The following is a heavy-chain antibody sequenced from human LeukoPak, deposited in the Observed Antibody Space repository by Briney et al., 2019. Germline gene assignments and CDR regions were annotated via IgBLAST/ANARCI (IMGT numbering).Heavy chain of an antibody. V-gene: IGHV3-30-3*02. Sequence: GGSLRLSCAASGFTFGSYALHWVRQAPGKGLEWVAFISYHGKSENYADSVKGRVTISRDNSKNTLYLQMNSLRAEDTAVYSCAKNLLGSGAYSWYFDLWGRGTLVTVSS. CDR2: ISYHGKSE. CDR3: AKNLLGSGAYSWYFDL. J-gene: IGHJ2*01. CDR1: GFTFGSYA. D-gene: IGHD1-26*01.